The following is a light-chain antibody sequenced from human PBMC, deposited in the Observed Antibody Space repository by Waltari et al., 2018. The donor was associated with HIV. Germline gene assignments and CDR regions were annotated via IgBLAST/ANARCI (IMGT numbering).Light chain of an antibody. J-gene: IGLJ2*01. CDR3: QAWDRSVV. Sequence: SYELTQPPSVSVSPGQTASITCSGDQLEAKFVCWYQQRPGQSPVLVMYKYTRRPSGIPERFSGSNSGNTATLTITGTQSMDEADYYCQAWDRSVVFGGGTKLTVL. CDR2: KYT. CDR1: QLEAKF. V-gene: IGLV3-1*01.